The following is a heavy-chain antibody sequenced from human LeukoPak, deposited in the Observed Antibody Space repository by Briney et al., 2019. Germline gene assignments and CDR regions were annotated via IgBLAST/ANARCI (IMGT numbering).Heavy chain of an antibody. Sequence: SGGSLRLSCAASGFTFSDYYMSWIRQAPGKGLEWVSYISSSSSYTNYADSVKGRFTISRDNAKNSLYLQMNSLGAEDTAVYYCARDRAVAGTADMDYWGQGTLVTVSS. D-gene: IGHD6-19*01. CDR3: ARDRAVAGTADMDY. CDR2: ISSSSSYT. CDR1: GFTFSDYY. V-gene: IGHV3-11*06. J-gene: IGHJ4*02.